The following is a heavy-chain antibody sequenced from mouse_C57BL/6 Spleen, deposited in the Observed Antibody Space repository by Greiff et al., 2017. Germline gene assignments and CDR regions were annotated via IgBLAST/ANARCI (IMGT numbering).Heavy chain of an antibody. CDR2: IDPETGGT. V-gene: IGHV1-15*01. J-gene: IGHJ2*01. D-gene: IGHD3-3*01. CDR1: GYAFTDYE. Sequence: QVQLQQSGAELVRPGASVTLSCKASGYAFTDYEMHWVKQTPVHGLEWIGAIDPETGGTAYNQKFKGKAILTADKSSSTAYMELRSLTSEDSAVYYCTRLGCSITYFDYWGQGTTLTVSS. CDR3: TRLGCSITYFDY.